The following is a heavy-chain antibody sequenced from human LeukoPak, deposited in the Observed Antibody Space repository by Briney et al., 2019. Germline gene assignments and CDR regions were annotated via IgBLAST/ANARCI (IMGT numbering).Heavy chain of an antibody. CDR1: GFTFSSYT. Sequence: PGGSLILSCAASGFTFSSYTMNWVRQTPGKGLEWVSFISGSSTYIYYADSVKGRFTISRDNAKNTLNLQMNSLRAEDTAVYYCARDLGQYYDTSDNWFDPWGQGTLVTVSS. J-gene: IGHJ5*02. V-gene: IGHV3-21*01. D-gene: IGHD3-22*01. CDR3: ARDLGQYYDTSDNWFDP. CDR2: ISGSSTYI.